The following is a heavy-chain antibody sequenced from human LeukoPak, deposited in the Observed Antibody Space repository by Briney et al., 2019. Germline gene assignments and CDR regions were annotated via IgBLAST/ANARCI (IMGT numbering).Heavy chain of an antibody. CDR2: VSRSGDST. D-gene: IGHD4-11*01. CDR1: GFTFSSYG. Sequence: GGSLRLSCAASGFTFSSYGMSWVRQAPGKGLEWVSAVSRSGDSTYYTDSVQGRFTISRDNAKNTLYLQMNSLRAEDTAVYYCARDSDYSSDYWGQGTLVTVSS. J-gene: IGHJ4*02. V-gene: IGHV3-23*01. CDR3: ARDSDYSSDY.